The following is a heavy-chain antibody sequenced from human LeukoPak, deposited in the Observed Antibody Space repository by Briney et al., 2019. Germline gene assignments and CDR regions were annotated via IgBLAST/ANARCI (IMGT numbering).Heavy chain of an antibody. V-gene: IGHV1-69*13. CDR3: ARGRMAGTYVFDY. Sequence: SVKVTCKASGDTFSSYAISWVRQAPGQGLEWMGGIIPIFGTANYAQKFQGRVTITADESTSTAYMELSSLRSKDTAVYYCARGRMAGTYVFDYWGQGTLVTVSS. D-gene: IGHD6-19*01. J-gene: IGHJ4*02. CDR2: IIPIFGTA. CDR1: GDTFSSYA.